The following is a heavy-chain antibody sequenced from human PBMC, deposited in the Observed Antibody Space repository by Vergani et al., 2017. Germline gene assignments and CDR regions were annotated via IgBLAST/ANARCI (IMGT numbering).Heavy chain of an antibody. J-gene: IGHJ6*03. V-gene: IGHV3-30*18. Sequence: QVQLVESGGGVVQPGRSLRLSCAASGFTFSSYGMHWVRQAPGKGLEWVAVISYDGSNKYYADSVKGRFTISRDNSKNTLYLQMNSLRAEDTAVYYCAKDDHGSYSSSWYQYYYYYMDVWGKGTTVTVSS. D-gene: IGHD6-13*01. CDR3: AKDDHGSYSSSWYQYYYYYMDV. CDR2: ISYDGSNK. CDR1: GFTFSSYG.